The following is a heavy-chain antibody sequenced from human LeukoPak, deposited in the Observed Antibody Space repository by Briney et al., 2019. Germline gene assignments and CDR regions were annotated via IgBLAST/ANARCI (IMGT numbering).Heavy chain of an antibody. Sequence: GGSLRLSCAASGFTFSSYWMHWVRHAPGKGLVWVSRINSDGSSTSYADSVKGRFTISRDNAKNTLYLQMNSLRAEDTAVYCCARPKYSSWFDYWGQGTLVTVSS. CDR2: INSDGSST. V-gene: IGHV3-74*01. CDR3: ARPKYSSWFDY. D-gene: IGHD6-6*01. CDR1: GFTFSSYW. J-gene: IGHJ4*02.